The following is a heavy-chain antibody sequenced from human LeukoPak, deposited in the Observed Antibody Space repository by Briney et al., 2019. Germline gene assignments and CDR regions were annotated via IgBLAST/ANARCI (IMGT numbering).Heavy chain of an antibody. J-gene: IGHJ6*02. CDR1: GYTLTELS. Sequence: ASVKVSCKVSGYTLTELSTHWVRQAPGKGLEWMGGFDPEDGETIYAQKFQGRVTMTEDTSTDTAYMELSSLRSEDTAVYYCATDFWSGEPYYYYGMDVWGQGTTVTVSS. CDR2: FDPEDGET. V-gene: IGHV1-24*01. CDR3: ATDFWSGEPYYYYGMDV. D-gene: IGHD3-3*01.